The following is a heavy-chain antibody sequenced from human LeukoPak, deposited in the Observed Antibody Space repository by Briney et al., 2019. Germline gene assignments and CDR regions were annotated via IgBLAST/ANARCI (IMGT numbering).Heavy chain of an antibody. Sequence: PSETLSLTCAVSGGSISSDDYYWNWIRQPPGRGLEWIGYIYYSGTTNYNPSLKSRVIISVDTSKNQFSLKLSSVTAADTVVYYCARVVPAAVGEDAFDIWGQGTMVTVSS. CDR3: ARVVPAAVGEDAFDI. V-gene: IGHV4-61*08. J-gene: IGHJ3*02. D-gene: IGHD2-2*01. CDR1: GGSISSDDYY. CDR2: IYYSGTT.